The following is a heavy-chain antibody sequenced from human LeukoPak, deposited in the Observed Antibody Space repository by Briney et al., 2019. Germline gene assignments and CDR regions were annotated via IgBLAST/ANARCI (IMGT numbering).Heavy chain of an antibody. CDR2: IYYTGFT. D-gene: IGHD1-14*01. CDR3: ARAGLGIENYYYYMDV. J-gene: IGHJ6*03. CDR1: GASISSDGFY. V-gene: IGHV4-31*03. Sequence: SQTLSLTCTVSGASISSDGFYWTWIRQLPGKGLEWIGYIYYTGFTYCEPSLKSRVTMSVDTSQNQFSLRMSSMTAADTAVYYCARAGLGIENYYYYMDVWGKGTTVTVSS.